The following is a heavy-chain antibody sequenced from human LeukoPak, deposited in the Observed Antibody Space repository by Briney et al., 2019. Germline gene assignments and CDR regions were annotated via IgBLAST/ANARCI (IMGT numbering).Heavy chain of an antibody. V-gene: IGHV4-59*08. CDR1: GGSISSYY. CDR2: IHYSGST. J-gene: IGHJ4*02. D-gene: IGHD6-13*01. Sequence: PSETLSLTCTVSGGSISSYYWSWIRQPPGKGLEWIDYIHYSGSTSYSPSLRSRLTVSVDTSKNQFSLKLASVTAADAAVYYCARHLADGSSWYERPFDFWGQGTLVTVSS. CDR3: ARHLADGSSWYERPFDF.